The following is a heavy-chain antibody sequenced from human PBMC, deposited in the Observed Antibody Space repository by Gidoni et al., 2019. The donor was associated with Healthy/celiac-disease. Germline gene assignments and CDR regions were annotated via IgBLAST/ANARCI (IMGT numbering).Heavy chain of an antibody. CDR2: IYYSGST. CDR3: ARRGGSGRHLRDH. J-gene: IGHJ4*02. Sequence: GWIRQPPGKGLEWIGSIYYSGSTYYNPSLKSRVTISVDTSKNQFSLKLSSVTAADTAVYYCARRGGSGRHLRDHWGQGTLVTVSS. D-gene: IGHD3-10*01. V-gene: IGHV4-39*01.